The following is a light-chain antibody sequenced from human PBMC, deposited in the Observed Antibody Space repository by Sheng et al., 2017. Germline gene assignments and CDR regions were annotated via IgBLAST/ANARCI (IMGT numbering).Light chain of an antibody. CDR1: QDISTY. J-gene: IGKJ1*01. V-gene: IGKV1-8*01. CDR3: KQYSLYWT. CDR2: AAS. Sequence: AIRMTQSPPSLSASTGDRVTITCRASQDISTYLAWYQHKPGKAPKLLIYAASTLQSGVPSRFIGSGSGTQFTLTISSLQPDDSAIYYCKQYSLYWTFGQGTKVEIK.